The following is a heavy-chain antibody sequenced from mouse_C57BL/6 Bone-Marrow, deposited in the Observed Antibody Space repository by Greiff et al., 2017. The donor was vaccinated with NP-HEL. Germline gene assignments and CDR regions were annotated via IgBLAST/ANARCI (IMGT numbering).Heavy chain of an antibody. D-gene: IGHD2-3*01. CDR1: GFNIKDYY. CDR3: TPDGYYPSWFAY. CDR2: IDPEDGDT. V-gene: IGHV14-1*01. Sequence: EVQLQQSGAELVRPGASVKLSCTASGFNIKDYYMHWVKQRPEQGLEWIGRIDPEDGDTEYAPKFQGKATMTADTSSNTAYLQLSSLTSEDTAVYYCTPDGYYPSWFAYWGQGTLVTVSA. J-gene: IGHJ3*01.